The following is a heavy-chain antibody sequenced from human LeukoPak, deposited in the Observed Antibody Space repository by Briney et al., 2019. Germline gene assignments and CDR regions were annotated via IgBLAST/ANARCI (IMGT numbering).Heavy chain of an antibody. CDR1: GFTFSSYS. CDR2: INNNGGSI. CDR3: ARDCSSTKCPSLGY. J-gene: IGHJ4*02. D-gene: IGHD2-2*01. V-gene: IGHV3-21*01. Sequence: GGSLRLSCAASGFTFSSYSMNWVRQAPGKGLEWVSTINNNGGSIFYADSVKGRFTISRDNAKNSLFLHMNSLRAGDTAVYYCARDCSSTKCPSLGYWGQGTLVTVSS.